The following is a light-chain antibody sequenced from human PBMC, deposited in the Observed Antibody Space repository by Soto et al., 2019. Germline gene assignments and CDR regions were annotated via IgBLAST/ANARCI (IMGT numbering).Light chain of an antibody. CDR3: QQYHAYPWT. CDR1: QSISSW. J-gene: IGKJ1*01. Sequence: DIQMTQSPSTLSASVGDRVTITCRASQSISSWLAWYQQKPGKAPKLLIYDASILESGVPSRFSGSGSGTEFTLTITSLQPDDFATYYCQQYHAYPWTFGQGTKVDIK. V-gene: IGKV1-5*01. CDR2: DAS.